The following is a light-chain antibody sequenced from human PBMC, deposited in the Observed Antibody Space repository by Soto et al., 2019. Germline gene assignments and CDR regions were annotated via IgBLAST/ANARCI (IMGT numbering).Light chain of an antibody. CDR2: LAS. CDR1: QSDFSSN. Sequence: EIVLTQSPGTLSLSPGERATLSGRASQSDFSSNLAWYQQKLGQAPRLLIYLASSRAAGIPDRFSGSGSGTDFTLTISRLEPEDFAVYYCQQYGSSPWTFGHGTKVEVK. CDR3: QQYGSSPWT. J-gene: IGKJ1*01. V-gene: IGKV3-20*01.